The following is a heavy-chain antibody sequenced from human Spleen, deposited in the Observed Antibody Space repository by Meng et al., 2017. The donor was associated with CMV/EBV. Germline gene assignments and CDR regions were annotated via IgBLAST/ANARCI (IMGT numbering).Heavy chain of an antibody. CDR1: GFTFSSYG. Sequence: GGSLRLSCAASGFTFSSYGMHWVRQAPGKGLEWVAFIRYDGSNKYYADSVKGRFTISRDNSKDTLYLQMNSLRVDDTAVYYCARDRQQLGLYYFHYGMDVWGQGTTVTVSS. V-gene: IGHV3-30*02. CDR3: ARDRQQLGLYYFHYGMDV. D-gene: IGHD6-13*01. CDR2: IRYDGSNK. J-gene: IGHJ6*02.